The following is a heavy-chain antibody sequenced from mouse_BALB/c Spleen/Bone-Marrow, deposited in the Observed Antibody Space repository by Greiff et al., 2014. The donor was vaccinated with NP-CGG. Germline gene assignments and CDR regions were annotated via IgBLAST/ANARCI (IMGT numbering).Heavy chain of an antibody. CDR2: IHYSGTI. CDR3: ARDGNYAMDY. Sequence: EVKLMESGPGLVKPSQTVSLTCTITGISITTGNYRWSWIRRFPGNKLEWIGYIHYSGTITYNPSLTSRTTITRDTSKNQFFLEMNSLTAEDTATYYCARDGNYAMDYWGQGTSVTVSS. CDR1: GISITTGNYR. J-gene: IGHJ4*01. D-gene: IGHD1-1*02. V-gene: IGHV3-5*02.